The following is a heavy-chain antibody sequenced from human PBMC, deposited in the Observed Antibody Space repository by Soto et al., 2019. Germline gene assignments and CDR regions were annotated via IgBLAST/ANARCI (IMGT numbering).Heavy chain of an antibody. CDR3: ASSYGSGYRAFDY. CDR2: INPILSMS. Sequence: QVQLVQSGAEVRKPGSSVKVSCKASGDTFSFYSINWVRQAPGLGLEWMGRINPILSMSNYAQRLQGRVTMTADKSTSTAYMELSGLRSADTAIYYCASSYGSGYRAFDYWGQGALVTVSS. D-gene: IGHD3-10*01. J-gene: IGHJ4*02. V-gene: IGHV1-69*02. CDR1: GDTFSFYS.